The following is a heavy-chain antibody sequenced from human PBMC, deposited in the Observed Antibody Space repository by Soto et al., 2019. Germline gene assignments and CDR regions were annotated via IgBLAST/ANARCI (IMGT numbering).Heavy chain of an antibody. CDR2: ISYNGGHI. V-gene: IGHV3-30*18. D-gene: IGHD6-6*01. J-gene: IGHJ4*02. CDR1: GFTFSSYG. CDR3: AKEGATRHLDY. Sequence: PGGSLRLSCAASGFTFSSYGTQWVRQAPGKGLEWVAVISYNGGHIYYADSVKGRFTISRDNSKNTLYLQMNSLRGEDTAVYYCAKEGATRHLDYWGQGTMVTVSS.